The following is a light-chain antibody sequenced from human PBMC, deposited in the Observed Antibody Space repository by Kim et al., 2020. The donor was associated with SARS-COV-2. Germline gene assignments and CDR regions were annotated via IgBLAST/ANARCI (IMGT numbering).Light chain of an antibody. J-gene: IGKJ1*01. Sequence: ATVGDRVTITCRASQSMSSWLAWYQQKPGKAPKILIYKASSLQTGVPSRFSGSGSGTEFTLTISSLQPDDFATYYCQQYNSYSWTFGQGTKVDIK. CDR1: QSMSSW. CDR3: QQYNSYSWT. V-gene: IGKV1-5*03. CDR2: KAS.